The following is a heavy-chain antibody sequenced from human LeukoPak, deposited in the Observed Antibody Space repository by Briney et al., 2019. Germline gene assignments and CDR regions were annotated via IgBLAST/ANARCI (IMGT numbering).Heavy chain of an antibody. CDR2: IYFSGST. J-gene: IGHJ4*02. D-gene: IGHD1-26*01. CDR1: GGSISTYF. V-gene: IGHV4-59*08. Sequence: SESLSLTCTVPGGSISTYFWSWIRPPPGKGLDWNEHIYFSGSTNYNPPLNGRVTISVATYKNQFSLKLSSVTDADTAGYYCARHKSSGTYPLDYWGQGTLVTVSS. CDR3: ARHKSSGTYPLDY.